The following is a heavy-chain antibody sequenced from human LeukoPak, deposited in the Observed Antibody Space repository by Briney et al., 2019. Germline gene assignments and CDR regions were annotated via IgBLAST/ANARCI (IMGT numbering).Heavy chain of an antibody. J-gene: IGHJ5*02. V-gene: IGHV1-18*01. D-gene: IGHD1-14*01. CDR1: GYTFTSYG. CDR3: ARHNRRGDWFDP. Sequence: ASVKVSCKASGYTFTSYGISWVRQAPGQGLEWMGWISAYNGNTNYAQKLQGRVTMTTDTSTSTAYTELRSLRSDDTAVYYCARHNRRGDWFDPWGQGTLVTVSS. CDR2: ISAYNGNT.